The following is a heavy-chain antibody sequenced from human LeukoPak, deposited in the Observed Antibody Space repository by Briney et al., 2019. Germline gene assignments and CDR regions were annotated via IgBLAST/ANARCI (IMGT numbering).Heavy chain of an antibody. CDR2: IRSGGTI. J-gene: IGHJ3*02. CDR1: GFTFRTYS. Sequence: PGGSLRLSCAASGFTFRTYSMNCVRQAPGKGLEWLSYIRSGGTINYADSVKGRFIISRDNAKNSLYLQMNSLRDEDTAVYYCARDEAYGFDTWGQGTMVTVSS. V-gene: IGHV3-48*02. CDR3: ARDEAYGFDT.